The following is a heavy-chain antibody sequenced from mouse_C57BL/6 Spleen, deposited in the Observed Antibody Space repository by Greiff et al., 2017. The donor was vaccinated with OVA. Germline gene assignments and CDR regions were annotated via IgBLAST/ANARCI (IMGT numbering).Heavy chain of an antibody. J-gene: IGHJ1*03. V-gene: IGHV1-69*01. CDR1: GYTFTSYW. CDR3: ARAGGVYWDVDD. CDR2: IDPSDSYT. D-gene: IGHD3-2*02. Sequence: QVQLQQPGAELVMPGASVKLSCKASGYTFTSYWMHWVKQRPGQGLEWIGEIDPSDSYTNYNQKFKGKSTLTVAKSSSTAYMQLSSLTSEDSAVYYCARAGGVYWDVDDWGTGTTVTVSS.